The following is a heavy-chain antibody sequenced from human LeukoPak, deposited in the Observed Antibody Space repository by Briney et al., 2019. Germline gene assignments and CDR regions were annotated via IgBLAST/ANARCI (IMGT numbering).Heavy chain of an antibody. D-gene: IGHD6-13*01. CDR3: ARLIAAAGTPDY. CDR1: GGSFSGYY. CDR2: INHSGST. J-gene: IGHJ4*02. V-gene: IGHV4-34*01. Sequence: PSETLSLTCAVYGGSFSGYYWSWIRQPPGKGLEWIGEINHSGSTYYNPSLKSRVTISVDTSKNQFSLKLSSVTAADTAVYYCARLIAAAGTPDYWGQGTLVTVSS.